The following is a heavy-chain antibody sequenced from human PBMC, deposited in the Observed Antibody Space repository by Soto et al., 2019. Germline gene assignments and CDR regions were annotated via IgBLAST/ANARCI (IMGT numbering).Heavy chain of an antibody. D-gene: IGHD3-10*01. CDR3: AREGNRFQY. Sequence: QVQLVESGGGLVKPGGSLRLSCAASGFAFSDYYMSWIRQAPGKGLEWISYISGTSNTIYYADSVKGRFIISRDNARNSLYLQMTSLRAEDTAVYYCAREGNRFQYWGQGTLVTVSS. V-gene: IGHV3-11*01. CDR1: GFAFSDYY. CDR2: ISGTSNTI. J-gene: IGHJ1*01.